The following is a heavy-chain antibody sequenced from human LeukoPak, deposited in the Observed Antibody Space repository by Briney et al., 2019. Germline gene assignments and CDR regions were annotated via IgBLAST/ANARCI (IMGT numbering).Heavy chain of an antibody. J-gene: IGHJ5*02. V-gene: IGHV3-66*01. CDR2: IYSCGDT. CDR1: GFTVSSNY. CDR3: ARDLWTSYSSGFDP. D-gene: IGHD3/OR15-3a*01. Sequence: GGSLRLSCAASGFTVSSNYMSWVRQAPGKGLEWVSLIYSCGDTYYADSVKGRFTISRDNSKNTLYLQMNSLRAEDTAVYYCARDLWTSYSSGFDPWGQGTLVTVSS.